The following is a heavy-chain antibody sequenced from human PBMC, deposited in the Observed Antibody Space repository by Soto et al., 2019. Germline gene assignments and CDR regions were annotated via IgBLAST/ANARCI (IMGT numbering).Heavy chain of an antibody. CDR1: GGSISSGGYY. Sequence: QVQLQESGPGLVKPSQTLSLTCTVSGGSISSGGYYWSWIRQHPGKGLEWIGYIYYSGSTYYNPSLKRRVTISVDTSKNQFSLKLSSVTAADTAVYYCARGSQFLEWLLSDYQGPTFDYWGQGTLVTVSS. D-gene: IGHD3-3*01. V-gene: IGHV4-31*03. CDR3: ARGSQFLEWLLSDYQGPTFDY. CDR2: IYYSGST. J-gene: IGHJ4*02.